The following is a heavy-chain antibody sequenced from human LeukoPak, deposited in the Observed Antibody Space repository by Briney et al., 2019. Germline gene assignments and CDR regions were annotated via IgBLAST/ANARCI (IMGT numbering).Heavy chain of an antibody. D-gene: IGHD3-3*01. CDR1: GFTFSNYA. V-gene: IGHV3-23*01. CDR3: AKGKYYDFGSSYYPGY. CDR2: ISGSGGST. J-gene: IGHJ4*02. Sequence: GGSLRLSCAASGFTFSNYAMSWVRQAPGKGLEWVSSISGSGGSTYYADSVKGRFTVSRDNSKNTLYLQMNSLRAEDTAVYYCAKGKYYDFGSSYYPGYWGQGTLVTVSS.